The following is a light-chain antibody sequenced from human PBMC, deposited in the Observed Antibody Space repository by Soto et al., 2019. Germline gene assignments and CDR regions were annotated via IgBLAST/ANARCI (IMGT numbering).Light chain of an antibody. CDR2: AAS. J-gene: IGKJ2*01. Sequence: DIQLTQSPSFLSASVGDRVTITCRASQGIRNYLAWYQQKPGKAPKLLIYAASTLQSGVPSRFSGSGSGTEFTLTISSLQPEDFATYYCQQLNSNPTFGQGTKLEIK. CDR3: QQLNSNPT. CDR1: QGIRNY. V-gene: IGKV1-9*01.